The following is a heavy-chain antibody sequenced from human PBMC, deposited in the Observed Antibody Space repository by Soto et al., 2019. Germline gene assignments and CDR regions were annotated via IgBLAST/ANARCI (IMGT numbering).Heavy chain of an antibody. D-gene: IGHD2-21*01. Sequence: QVKLQESGRGLVKPSETLSLSCTVSGGSLGDVYWTWIRQPPGKEMEWIGYISTTGVTNYSPSLKSRVTMSTDTSKNQFSLILSSVTAADPAIYFCARHGGDVVMVRDWGQGIQVTVSS. J-gene: IGHJ4*02. CDR1: GGSLGDVY. V-gene: IGHV4-59*08. CDR2: ISTTGVT. CDR3: ARHGGDVVMVRD.